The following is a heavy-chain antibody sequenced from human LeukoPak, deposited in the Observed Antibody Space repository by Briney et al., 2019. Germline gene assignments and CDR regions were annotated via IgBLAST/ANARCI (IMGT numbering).Heavy chain of an antibody. D-gene: IGHD3-22*01. CDR2: MKPNTGGT. J-gene: IGHJ1*01. CDR1: GYTFTSYY. CDR3: ARGPGTRIVVSNEYFHH. V-gene: IGHV1-2*02. Sequence: ASVKVSCKASGYTFTSYYIHWVRQAPGQGLEWMGWMKPNTGGTKYAEKFQGRVTMTRDTSISTAYMELNGLRSDDTAVYYCARGPGTRIVVSNEYFHHWGQGTLVTVSS.